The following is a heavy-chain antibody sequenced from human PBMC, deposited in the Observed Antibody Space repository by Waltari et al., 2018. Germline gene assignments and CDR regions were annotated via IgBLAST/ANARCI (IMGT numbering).Heavy chain of an antibody. CDR2: TYYRSKWYN. D-gene: IGHD1-26*01. Sequence: QVQLQQSGPGLVKPSQTLSLTCAISGASVSSNSAAWHWIRQSPSRGLEWLGSTYYRSKWYNEYAVSVKSRININPDISKNQFSLQLNSVTPEDTAVYYCARGGVGSTAGFDYWGQETLVTVSS. CDR1: GASVSSNSAA. V-gene: IGHV6-1*01. CDR3: ARGGVGSTAGFDY. J-gene: IGHJ4*02.